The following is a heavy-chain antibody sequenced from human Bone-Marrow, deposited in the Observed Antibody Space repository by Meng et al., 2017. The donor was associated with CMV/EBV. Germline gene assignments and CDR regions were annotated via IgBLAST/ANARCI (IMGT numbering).Heavy chain of an antibody. CDR3: AFYSSSGYYFDY. D-gene: IGHD6-25*01. Sequence: GESLKISCAASGFTFSSYSMNWVRQAPGKGLEWLSFIKYDATETSYADSVRGRFFVSRDNTRKILFLQLSRLRPEDSGRYYCAFYSSSGYYFDYWGQGALVTVSS. CDR2: IKYDATET. V-gene: IGHV3-30*02. CDR1: GFTFSSYS. J-gene: IGHJ4*02.